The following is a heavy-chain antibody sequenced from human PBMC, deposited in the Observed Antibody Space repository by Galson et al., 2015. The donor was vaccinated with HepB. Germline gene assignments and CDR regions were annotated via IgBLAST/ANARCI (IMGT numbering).Heavy chain of an antibody. CDR1: GFTFSSYG. Sequence: SLRLSCAASGFTFSSYGMHWVRQAPGKGLEWVAVISYDGSNKYYADSVRGRFTISRDNSKNTLYLQMNSLRAEDTAVYYCAKVARVLLRYYCGMDVWGQGTTVTVSS. D-gene: IGHD4/OR15-4a*01. J-gene: IGHJ6*02. V-gene: IGHV3-30*18. CDR3: AKVARVLLRYYCGMDV. CDR2: ISYDGSNK.